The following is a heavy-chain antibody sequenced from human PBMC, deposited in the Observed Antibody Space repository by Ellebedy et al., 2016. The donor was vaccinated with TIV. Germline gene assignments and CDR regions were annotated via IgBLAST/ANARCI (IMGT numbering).Heavy chain of an antibody. J-gene: IGHJ3*02. Sequence: PGGSLRLSCAASGSTFTNYEMTWVRQAPGKGLKWISYISSSGTAMNYADSVKGRFAISRDNTKNSLYLHMSSLRVEDTAVYYCAGYGSGYFDANDDAFDIWGQGTMVTVSA. D-gene: IGHD3-22*01. CDR2: ISSSGTAM. V-gene: IGHV3-48*03. CDR3: AGYGSGYFDANDDAFDI. CDR1: GSTFTNYE.